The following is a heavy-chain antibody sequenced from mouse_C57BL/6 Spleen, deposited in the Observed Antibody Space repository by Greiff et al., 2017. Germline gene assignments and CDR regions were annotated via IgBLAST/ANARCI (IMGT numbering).Heavy chain of an antibody. D-gene: IGHD2-5*01. V-gene: IGHV8-12*01. J-gene: IGHJ1*03. CDR1: GFSLSTSGMG. Sequence: QVTLKESGPGILQSSQTLSLTCSFSGFSLSTSGMGVSWIRQPSGKGLEWLAHIYWDEDKRYNPSLKSRLTISKDTSRNQVFLKITSVDTADTATYYCARPYYSNYDWYFDVWGTGTTVTVSS. CDR2: IYWDEDK. CDR3: ARPYYSNYDWYFDV.